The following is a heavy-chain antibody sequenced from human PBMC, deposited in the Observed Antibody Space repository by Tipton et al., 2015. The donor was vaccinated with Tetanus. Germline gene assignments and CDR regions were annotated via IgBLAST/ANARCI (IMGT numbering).Heavy chain of an antibody. J-gene: IGHJ5*02. CDR1: GVSIRSSTYF. Sequence: TLSLTCAVSGVSIRSSTYFWGWIRQPPGKALEWIGHIFYTGSSHYNPSFKSRVTMSVDTPKNQFSLNLTSVTAADTAVYFCSRREPPRRFFYDSSGSSAWGQGTLVTVSS. D-gene: IGHD3-22*01. CDR2: IFYTGSS. CDR3: SRREPPRRFFYDSSGSSA. V-gene: IGHV4-39*01.